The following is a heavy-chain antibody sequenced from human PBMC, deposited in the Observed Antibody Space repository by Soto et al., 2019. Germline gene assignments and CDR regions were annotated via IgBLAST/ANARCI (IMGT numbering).Heavy chain of an antibody. J-gene: IGHJ4*02. CDR2: INPNSGGT. Sequence: GXSVKVSCKASGYTFTGYYMHWVRQAPGQGLEWMGWINPNSGGTNYAQKFQGWVTMTRDTSISTAYMELSRLRSDDTAVYYCARDRAAVAGTFDYWGQGTLVTVSS. V-gene: IGHV1-2*04. CDR3: ARDRAAVAGTFDY. CDR1: GYTFTGYY. D-gene: IGHD6-19*01.